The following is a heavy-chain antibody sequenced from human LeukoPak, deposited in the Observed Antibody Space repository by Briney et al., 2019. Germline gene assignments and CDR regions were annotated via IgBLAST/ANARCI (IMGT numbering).Heavy chain of an antibody. J-gene: IGHJ6*03. CDR3: ARVPRGKIYMDV. V-gene: IGHV3-NL1*01. Sequence: GRSLRLSCAASGFTFRNFGMHWVRQAPGKGLEWVSIIYSGGTTYYADSVKGRFTISRDNLQMNSLRAEDTAVYYCARVPRGKIYMDVWGKGTTVTVSS. CDR2: IYSGGTT. CDR1: GFTFRNFG. D-gene: IGHD3-10*01.